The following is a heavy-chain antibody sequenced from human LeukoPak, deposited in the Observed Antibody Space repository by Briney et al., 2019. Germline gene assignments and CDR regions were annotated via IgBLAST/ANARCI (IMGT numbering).Heavy chain of an antibody. V-gene: IGHV3-74*01. Sequence: GGSLRLSCAASGFTFSSYWMHWVRQAPGKGLVWVSRINSDGSSTSYADSVKGRFTISRDNAKNTLYLQMNSLRAEDTAVYYCARKGVVPAAMDYWGQGTLVTVSS. J-gene: IGHJ4*02. CDR3: ARKGVVPAAMDY. CDR2: INSDGSST. CDR1: GFTFSSYW. D-gene: IGHD2-2*01.